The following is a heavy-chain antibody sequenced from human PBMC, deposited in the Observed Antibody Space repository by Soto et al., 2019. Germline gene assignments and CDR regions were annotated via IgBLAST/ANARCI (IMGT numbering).Heavy chain of an antibody. D-gene: IGHD1-1*01. Sequence: GGSLRLSCAASGFTFSSYAMHWVRQAPGKGLEWVAVISYDGSNKYYADSVKGRFTISRDNSKNTLYLQMNSLRAEDTAVYYCARDPYKLENYYFDYWGQGTLVTVSS. CDR1: GFTFSSYA. CDR3: ARDPYKLENYYFDY. CDR2: ISYDGSNK. J-gene: IGHJ4*02. V-gene: IGHV3-30-3*01.